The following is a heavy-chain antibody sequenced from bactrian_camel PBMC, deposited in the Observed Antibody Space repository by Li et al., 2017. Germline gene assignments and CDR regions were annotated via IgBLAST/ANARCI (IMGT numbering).Heavy chain of an antibody. CDR2: MYSDGSNT. J-gene: IGHJ7*01. Sequence: HVQLVESGGGLVQPGGSLRISCAASGFTFSNNDMTWVRQAPGKGLEWVSSMYSDGSNTYYADSVKGRFTISRDNAKNTLYLQINSLKTEDTALYYCATTLCSVIECYGMDYWGKGTQVTVS. V-gene: IGHV3-2*01. CDR1: GFTFSNND. D-gene: IGHD3*01.